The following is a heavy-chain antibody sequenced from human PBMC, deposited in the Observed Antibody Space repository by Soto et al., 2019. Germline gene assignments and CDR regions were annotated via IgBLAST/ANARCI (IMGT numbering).Heavy chain of an antibody. J-gene: IGHJ6*03. V-gene: IGHV3-72*01. CDR2: YRNKANGYST. Sequence: EVQLVESGGDLVQPGGSLRLSCVASGFTFGDHYMDWVRQAPGKGLEWVGRYRNKANGYSTSYAASVKGRFTISIDDSEITVFLQMSSLRVDDTAVYYCVRTKLGDGLSYYHMDVFGNGTTVIVS. CDR3: VRTKLGDGLSYYHMDV. D-gene: IGHD2-8*01. CDR1: GFTFGDHY.